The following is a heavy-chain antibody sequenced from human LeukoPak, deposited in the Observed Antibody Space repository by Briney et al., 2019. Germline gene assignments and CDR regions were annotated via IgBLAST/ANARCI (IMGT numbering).Heavy chain of an antibody. CDR2: ISGSGGST. D-gene: IGHD3-22*01. J-gene: IGHJ4*02. CDR3: AKGYSGYYAMYYFDY. V-gene: IGHV3-23*01. Sequence: GGSLRLSCAASGFTISSYGMSWVRQAPGKGLEWVSAISGSGGSTYSSDSVRGRFTISRDNSRNTLYLQMNSLRVEDTAEHYCAKGYSGYYAMYYFDYWGQGTRVTVSS. CDR1: GFTISSYG.